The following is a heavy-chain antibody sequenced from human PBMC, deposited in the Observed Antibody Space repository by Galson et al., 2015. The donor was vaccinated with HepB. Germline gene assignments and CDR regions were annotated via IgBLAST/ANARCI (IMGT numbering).Heavy chain of an antibody. D-gene: IGHD3-22*01. V-gene: IGHV3-23*01. J-gene: IGHJ4*02. CDR2: ISGSGGST. CDR3: AKDESAVDIVVVPAAPKSYYYDSSGYYYS. CDR1: GFTFSSYA. Sequence: SLRLSCAASGFTFSSYAMSWVRQAPGKGLEWVSAISGSGGSTYYADSVKGRFTISRDNSKNTLYLQMNSLRAEDTAVYYCAKDESAVDIVVVPAAPKSYYYDSSGYYYSWGQGTLVTVSS.